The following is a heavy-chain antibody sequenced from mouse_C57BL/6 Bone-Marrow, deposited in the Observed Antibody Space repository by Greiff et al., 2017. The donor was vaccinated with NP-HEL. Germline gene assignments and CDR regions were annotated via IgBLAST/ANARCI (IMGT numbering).Heavy chain of an antibody. Sequence: EVQLQQSGPVLVKPGASVKMSCKASGYTFTDYYMNWVKQSHGKSLEWIGVINPYNGGTSYNQKFKGKATLTVDKSSSTAYMELNSLTSEDSAVYYCAREGDYYGSSYDFDYWGQGTTLTVSS. CDR2: INPYNGGT. D-gene: IGHD1-1*01. CDR1: GYTFTDYY. V-gene: IGHV1-19*01. J-gene: IGHJ2*01. CDR3: AREGDYYGSSYDFDY.